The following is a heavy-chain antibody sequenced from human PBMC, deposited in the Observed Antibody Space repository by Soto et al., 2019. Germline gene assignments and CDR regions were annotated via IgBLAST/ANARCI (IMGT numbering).Heavy chain of an antibody. V-gene: IGHV4-59*01. Sequence: SGTLCLTCSVSGGSMSEYFGSWIRQSSGKGLEWIGYIYYLGSTDYNPSLKSRVTISVDTPKRQFSLRLTSVTAADTAVYYCARDGYDGSGSPYPAYWGPGTQVTVS. J-gene: IGHJ4*02. CDR1: GGSMSEYF. CDR2: IYYLGST. D-gene: IGHD3-10*01. CDR3: ARDGYDGSGSPYPAY.